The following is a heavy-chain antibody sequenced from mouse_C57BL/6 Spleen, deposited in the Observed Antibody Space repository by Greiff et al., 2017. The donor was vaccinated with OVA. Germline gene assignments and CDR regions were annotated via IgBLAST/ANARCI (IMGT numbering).Heavy chain of an antibody. CDR1: GFTFSNYW. D-gene: IGHD2-1*01. V-gene: IGHV6-3*01. CDR2: IRLKSDNYAT. Sequence: EVKLMESGGGLVQPGGSMKLSCVASGFTFSNYWMNWVRQSPEKGLEWVAQIRLKSDNYATHYAESVKGRFTISRDDSKSSVYLQMNNLRAEDTGIYYCTGGGNYGAYWGQGTLVTVSA. J-gene: IGHJ3*01. CDR3: TGGGNYGAY.